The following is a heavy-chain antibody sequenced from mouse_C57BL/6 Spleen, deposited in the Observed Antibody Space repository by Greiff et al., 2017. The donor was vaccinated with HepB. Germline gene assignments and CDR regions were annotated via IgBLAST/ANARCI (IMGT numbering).Heavy chain of an antibody. CDR1: GYTFTDYY. CDR2: IYPGSGNT. D-gene: IGHD2-5*01. CDR3: ARSGSNYLAWFAY. J-gene: IGHJ3*01. Sequence: VMLVESGAELVRPGASVKLSCKASGYTFTDYYINWVKQRPGQGLEWIARIYPGSGNTYYNEKFKGKATLTAEKSSSTAYMQLSSLTSEDSAVYFCARSGSNYLAWFAYWGQGTLVTVSA. V-gene: IGHV1-76*01.